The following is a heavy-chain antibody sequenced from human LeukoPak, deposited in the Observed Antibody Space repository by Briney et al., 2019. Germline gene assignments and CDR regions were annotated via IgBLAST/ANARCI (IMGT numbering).Heavy chain of an antibody. D-gene: IGHD3-10*02. V-gene: IGHV3-11*04. Sequence: KAGGSLRLSCTASGFTVSSNYMSWVRQAPGKGLEWVSYISSSGSTIYYADSVKGRFTISRDNAKNSLYLQMNSLRAEDTAVYYCAQLDITMIGGVWGKGTTVTISS. CDR1: GFTVSSNY. CDR3: AQLDITMIGGV. J-gene: IGHJ6*04. CDR2: ISSSGSTI.